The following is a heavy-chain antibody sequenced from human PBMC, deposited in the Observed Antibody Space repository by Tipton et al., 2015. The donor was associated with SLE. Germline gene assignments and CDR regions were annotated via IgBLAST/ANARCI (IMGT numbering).Heavy chain of an antibody. Sequence: QLVQSGGEVKKPGASVKVSCKASGYTFTTYGIIWVRQAPGQGLEWMGWISAYNGNTYYAQKLQGRVTMTTDTSTSTAYMELRSLRSDDTAVYYCARDPGGFGELFFDYWGQGTLVTVSS. CDR1: GYTFTTYG. CDR2: ISAYNGNT. V-gene: IGHV1-18*04. CDR3: ARDPGGFGELFFDY. D-gene: IGHD3-10*01. J-gene: IGHJ4*02.